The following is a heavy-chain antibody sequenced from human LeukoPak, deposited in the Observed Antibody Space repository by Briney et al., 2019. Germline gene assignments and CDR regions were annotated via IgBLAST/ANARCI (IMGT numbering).Heavy chain of an antibody. Sequence: GGSLRLSCAASGFTFSNYGMIWVRQAPGKGLKWVSGVNNNGGSTYYADSVKGRFTISRDNSKNTLFLQMNSLRAEDTAVYYCALRYPRSDLNVWGQGTLVTVSS. CDR1: GFTFSNYG. CDR2: VNNNGGST. D-gene: IGHD1-1*01. V-gene: IGHV3-23*01. J-gene: IGHJ4*02. CDR3: ALRYPRSDLNV.